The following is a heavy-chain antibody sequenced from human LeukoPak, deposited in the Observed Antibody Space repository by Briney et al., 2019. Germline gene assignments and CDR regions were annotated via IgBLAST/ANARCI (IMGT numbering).Heavy chain of an antibody. V-gene: IGHV1-69*05. D-gene: IGHD6-13*01. CDR1: GGTFSSYA. CDR3: ATEAAAASAYNWFDP. CDR2: IIPIFGTA. Sequence: SVKVSCKASGGTFSSYAISWVRQAPGQGLEWMGRIIPIFGTANYAQKFQGRVTITTDGSTSTAYMELSSLRSEDTAVYYCATEAAAASAYNWFDPWGQGTLVTVSS. J-gene: IGHJ5*02.